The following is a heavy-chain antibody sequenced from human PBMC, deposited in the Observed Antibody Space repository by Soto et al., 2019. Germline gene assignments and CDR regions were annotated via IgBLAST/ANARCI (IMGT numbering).Heavy chain of an antibody. CDR2: IDPSDSYT. J-gene: IGHJ6*02. CDR3: ASIPPRVRGGYYYYGMDV. D-gene: IGHD3-10*01. Sequence: EVQLVQSGAEVKKPGESLRISCKGSGYSFTSYWIIWVRQMPGKGLEWMGRIDPSDSYTNYSPSFQGHVTISADKSISTAYLQWSSLKAADTAMYYCASIPPRVRGGYYYYGMDVWGQGTTVTVSS. CDR1: GYSFTSYW. V-gene: IGHV5-10-1*01.